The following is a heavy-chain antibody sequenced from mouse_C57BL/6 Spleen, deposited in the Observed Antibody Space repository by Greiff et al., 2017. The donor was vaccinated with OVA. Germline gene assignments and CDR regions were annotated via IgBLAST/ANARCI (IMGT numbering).Heavy chain of an antibody. CDR1: GYTFTSYW. Sequence: QVQLQQPGAELVRPGSSVKLSCKASGYTFTSYWMHWVKQRPIQGLEWIGNIDPSDSETHYNQKFKDKATLTVDKSSSTAYMQLSSLTSEDSAVYYWARLYYGSTHWYFDVWGTGTTVTVSS. V-gene: IGHV1-52*01. CDR3: ARLYYGSTHWYFDV. D-gene: IGHD1-1*01. J-gene: IGHJ1*03. CDR2: IDPSDSET.